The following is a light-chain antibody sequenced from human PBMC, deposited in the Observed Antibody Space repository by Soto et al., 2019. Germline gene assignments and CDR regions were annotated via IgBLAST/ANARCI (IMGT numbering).Light chain of an antibody. CDR2: GAT. Sequence: DIQMTQSPSSLSASVGDRVTITCRASQGIKNELGWYQQKSGLAPKRLIFGATTLQSGVPSRFSGSASGTDFSLIISSLQPEDSETYYCLQYNHYPPTFGQGTKVDIK. CDR1: QGIKNE. V-gene: IGKV1-17*01. J-gene: IGKJ1*01. CDR3: LQYNHYPPT.